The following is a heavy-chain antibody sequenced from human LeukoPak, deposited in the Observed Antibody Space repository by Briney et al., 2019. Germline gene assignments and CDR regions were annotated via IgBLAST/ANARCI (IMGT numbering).Heavy chain of an antibody. V-gene: IGHV3-21*01. D-gene: IGHD2-15*01. J-gene: IGHJ4*02. CDR2: ISSSSSYI. CDR1: GFTFCSYS. CDR3: ARAGSLRTPYDY. Sequence: SGGSLRLSCAASGFTFCSYSMNWVRQAPGKGLEWVSSISSSSSYIYYADSVKGRFTISRDNAKNSLYLQMNSLRAEDTAVYYCARAGSLRTPYDYWGQGTLVTVSS.